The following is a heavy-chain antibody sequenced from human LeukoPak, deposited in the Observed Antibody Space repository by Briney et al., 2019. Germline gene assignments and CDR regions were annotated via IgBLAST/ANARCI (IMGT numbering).Heavy chain of an antibody. CDR3: ARWGDYDVLTGYYDPDY. CDR1: GFTFSNYA. Sequence: GGSLRLSCAASGFTFSNYAMSWVRQPPGKGLEWVSSITGSGRCTYYADSGKGRLTTSRDNSKNTLYLQMNSLRDEDTAVYYCARWGDYDVLTGYYDPDYWGQGTLVTVSS. D-gene: IGHD3-9*01. CDR2: ITGSGRCT. J-gene: IGHJ4*02. V-gene: IGHV3-23*01.